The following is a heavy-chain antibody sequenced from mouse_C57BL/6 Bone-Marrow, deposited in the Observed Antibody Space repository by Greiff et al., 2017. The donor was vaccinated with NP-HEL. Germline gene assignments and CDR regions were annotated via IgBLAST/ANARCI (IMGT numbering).Heavy chain of an antibody. J-gene: IGHJ3*01. CDR2: IYPGDGDT. V-gene: IGHV1-82*01. CDR3: ARSIYYYGSSPPWFAY. CDR1: GYAFSSSW. Sequence: QVQLQQSGPELVKPGASVKISCKASGYAFSSSWMNWVKQRPGKGLEWIGRIYPGDGDTNYNGKFKGKATLTADKSSSTAYMQLSSLTSEDSAVYFCARSIYYYGSSPPWFAYWGQGTLVTVSA. D-gene: IGHD1-1*01.